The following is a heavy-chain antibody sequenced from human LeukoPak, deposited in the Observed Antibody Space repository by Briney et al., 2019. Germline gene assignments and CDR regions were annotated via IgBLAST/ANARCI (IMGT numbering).Heavy chain of an antibody. CDR1: GGTFSSYA. D-gene: IGHD1-26*01. CDR2: MNPNSGNT. J-gene: IGHJ4*02. Sequence: ASVKVSCKASGGTFSSYAISWVRQATGQGLEWMGWMNPNSGNTGYAQKFQGRVTMTRNTPISTAYMELSSLRSEDTAVYYCARGMAWETSGYWGQGTLVTVSS. V-gene: IGHV1-8*02. CDR3: ARGMAWETSGY.